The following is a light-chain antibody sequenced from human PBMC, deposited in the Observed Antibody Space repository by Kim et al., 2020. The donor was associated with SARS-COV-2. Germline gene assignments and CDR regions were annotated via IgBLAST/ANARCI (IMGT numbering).Light chain of an antibody. V-gene: IGKV3-15*01. CDR3: QQSNDWPPLT. J-gene: IGKJ1*01. CDR1: QTINNR. Sequence: SPGERATLTCRASQTINNRLDWYQHKPGQAPRLLIYDATTMATGVPARFIGSGSETDFTLTISSLQSEDFAVYYCQQSNDWPPLTFGQGTKVDIK. CDR2: DAT.